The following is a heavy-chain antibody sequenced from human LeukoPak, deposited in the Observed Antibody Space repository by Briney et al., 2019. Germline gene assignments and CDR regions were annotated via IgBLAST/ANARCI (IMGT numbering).Heavy chain of an antibody. CDR2: ISASGRDT. CDR1: GFTFSSYS. D-gene: IGHD6-13*01. Sequence: GGSLRLSCAASGFTFSSYSMNWVRQAPGKGLEWVSYISASGRDTYYADSVKGRFTTSRDNAKNSLYLQMNSLRAEDTAVYYCARVGLIAAAGTPDYWGQGTLVTVSS. J-gene: IGHJ4*02. V-gene: IGHV3-21*05. CDR3: ARVGLIAAAGTPDY.